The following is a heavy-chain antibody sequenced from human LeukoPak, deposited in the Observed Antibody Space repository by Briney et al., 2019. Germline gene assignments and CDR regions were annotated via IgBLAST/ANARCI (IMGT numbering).Heavy chain of an antibody. D-gene: IGHD3-3*01. V-gene: IGHV1-46*01. CDR2: INPSGGST. CDR3: ARKYYDFWSALRGGYYYYYMDV. J-gene: IGHJ6*03. Sequence: GASVKVSCKASGYTFTSYYMHWVRQAPGQGLEWMGIINPSGGSTSYAQKFQGRVTMTRDMSTSTVYMELSSLRSEDTAVYYCARKYYDFWSALRGGYYYYYMDVWGKGTTVTVSS. CDR1: GYTFTSYY.